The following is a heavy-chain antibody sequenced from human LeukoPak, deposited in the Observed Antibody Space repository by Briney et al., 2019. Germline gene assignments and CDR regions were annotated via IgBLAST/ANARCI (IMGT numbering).Heavy chain of an antibody. Sequence: SETLSLTCAVSGYSLGKNYYWGWLRQPPGKGLEWIGRIYGTGSTSYNPSLMNRVTMSVDTSKNHFSLKLTSVTAADTAVYYCARYDSRGSASTKFDYWGQGILVTISS. D-gene: IGHD3-16*01. CDR1: GYSLGKNYY. CDR2: IYGTGST. J-gene: IGHJ4*02. CDR3: ARYDSRGSASTKFDY. V-gene: IGHV4-38-2*01.